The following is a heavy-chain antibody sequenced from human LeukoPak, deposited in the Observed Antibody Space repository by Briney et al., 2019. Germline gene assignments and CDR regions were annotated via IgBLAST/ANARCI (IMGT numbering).Heavy chain of an antibody. Sequence: SETLSLTCAVYGGSFSGYYWSWIRQPPGKGLEWIGSIYHSGSTYYNPSLKSRVTISVDTSKNQFSLKLSSVTAADTAVYYCARDIGRYDFWSGYSRDVWGKGTTVTVSS. J-gene: IGHJ6*04. CDR1: GGSFSGYY. D-gene: IGHD3-3*01. CDR3: ARDIGRYDFWSGYSRDV. V-gene: IGHV4-34*01. CDR2: IYHSGST.